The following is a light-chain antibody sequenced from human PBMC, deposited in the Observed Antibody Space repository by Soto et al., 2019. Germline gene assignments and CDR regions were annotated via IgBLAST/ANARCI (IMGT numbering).Light chain of an antibody. Sequence: IVLPHSPSPLSLSPGERATLSCRASQSVSTYFAWYQQKPGQSPRFLIYGASTTATGIPDRFSGSGSGTDFTLTISRLEHEDFALYYCQQYGSSGTFGQGTKVDIK. CDR3: QQYGSSGT. J-gene: IGKJ1*01. CDR2: GAS. CDR1: QSVSTY. V-gene: IGKV3-20*01.